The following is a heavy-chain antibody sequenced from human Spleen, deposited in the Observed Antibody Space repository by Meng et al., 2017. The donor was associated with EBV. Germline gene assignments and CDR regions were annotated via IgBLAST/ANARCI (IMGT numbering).Heavy chain of an antibody. Sequence: QVQLVQAGGWVKKPGASVKVSCKASGYTFSSYDISWVRQAPGQGLEWMGWINVNTGNANYGQRLQGRVTMTTDTSTSTAYMELRSLRSDDTAVYYCARDVGRSSTWHVDHWGQGSLVTVSS. V-gene: IGHV1-18*04. CDR2: INVNTGNA. J-gene: IGHJ4*02. CDR3: ARDVGRSSTWHVDH. CDR1: GYTFSSYD. D-gene: IGHD2-2*01.